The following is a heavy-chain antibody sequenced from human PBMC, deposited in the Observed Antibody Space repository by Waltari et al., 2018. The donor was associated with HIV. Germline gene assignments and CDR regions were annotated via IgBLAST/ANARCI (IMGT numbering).Heavy chain of an antibody. CDR1: GFSFSLYA. V-gene: IGHV3-33*04. J-gene: IGHJ3*02. D-gene: IGHD3-10*01. CDR2: IWSESTNK. CDR3: ARGRGRAFDI. Sequence: QVQLVQSGGGVVQPGRSLRLSCAASGFSFSLYALPWFRQSPGKGLEWVAVIWSESTNKYYVDSVKGRFTVSRDNSENKVYLQMNSLRADDTAVYYCARGRGRAFDIWGQGTMVIVSS.